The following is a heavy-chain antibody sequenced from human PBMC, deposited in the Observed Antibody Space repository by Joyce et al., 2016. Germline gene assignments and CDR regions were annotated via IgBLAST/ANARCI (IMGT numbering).Heavy chain of an antibody. J-gene: IGHJ4*02. CDR1: GFTFCNYG. D-gene: IGHD3-9*01. V-gene: IGHV3-30*03. CDR2: ISYDGSNK. CDR3: AGGILTGYFDY. Sequence: QGQLVESGGGVVQPGRSLRRSCAASGFTFCNYGMHWVRQATGKGLEWVAVISYDGSNKHYGDSVKGRFAISRDNAKNTLYLQMNSLRAEDTAVYYCAGGILTGYFDYWGQGTLVTVSS.